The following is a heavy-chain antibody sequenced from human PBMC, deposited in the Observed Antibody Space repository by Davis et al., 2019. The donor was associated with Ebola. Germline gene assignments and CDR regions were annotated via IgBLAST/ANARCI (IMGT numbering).Heavy chain of an antibody. CDR1: GGSISSSSYY. V-gene: IGHV4-39*07. CDR2: IYYSGST. J-gene: IGHJ6*02. Sequence: SETLSLTCTVSGGSISSSSYYWGWIRQPPGKGLEWIGSIYYSGSTYYNPSLRSRVTISVETSKNQFSLKLSSVNAADTAVYYCARDTGIAADSYGMDVWGQGTTVTVSS. D-gene: IGHD6-13*01. CDR3: ARDTGIAADSYGMDV.